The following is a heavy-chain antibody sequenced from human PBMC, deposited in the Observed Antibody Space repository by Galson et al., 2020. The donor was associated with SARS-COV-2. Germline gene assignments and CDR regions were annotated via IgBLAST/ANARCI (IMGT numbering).Heavy chain of an antibody. V-gene: IGHV4-31*03. D-gene: IGHD3-10*01. CDR2: IYYSGST. Sequence: SETLSLTCTVSGGSISSGGYYWSWIRQHPGKGLEWIGYIYYSGSTYYNPSLKSRVTISVDTSKNQFSLKLSSVPAADTAVYYCARGGFGGLLADCSYSYGKGVRGQRATVPVS. CDR1: GGSISSGGYY. J-gene: IGHJ6*02. CDR3: ARGGFGGLLADCSYSYGKGV.